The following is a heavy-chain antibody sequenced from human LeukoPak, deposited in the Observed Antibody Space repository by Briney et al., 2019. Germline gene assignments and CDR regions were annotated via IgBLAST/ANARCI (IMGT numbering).Heavy chain of an antibody. CDR3: ARQGDGYNYYYFDY. CDR1: GGTFSSYA. CDR2: IIPIFGTA. J-gene: IGHJ4*02. D-gene: IGHD5-24*01. Sequence: GASVKVSCKASGGTFSSYAISWVRQAPGQGLEWMGGIIPIFGTANYAQKFQGRVTITADKSTSTAYMELSSLRSEDTAVYYCARQGDGYNYYYFDYWGQGTLVTVSS. V-gene: IGHV1-69*06.